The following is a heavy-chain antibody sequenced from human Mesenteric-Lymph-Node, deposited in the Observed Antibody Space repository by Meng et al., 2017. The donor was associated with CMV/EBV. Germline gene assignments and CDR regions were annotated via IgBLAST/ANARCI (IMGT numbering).Heavy chain of an antibody. D-gene: IGHD3-22*01. CDR2: TSAYSGNT. CDR3: ASAAYFDSSGLMGY. J-gene: IGHJ4*02. V-gene: IGHV1-18*01. CDR1: GYTFTSYG. Sequence: ASVKVSCKTSGYTFTSYGISWVRQAPGQGLEWMGWTSAYSGNTNYAQKVQGRVSMTTDTSTSTAYMELRSLRSDDTAVYYCASAAYFDSSGLMGYWGQGTLVTVSS.